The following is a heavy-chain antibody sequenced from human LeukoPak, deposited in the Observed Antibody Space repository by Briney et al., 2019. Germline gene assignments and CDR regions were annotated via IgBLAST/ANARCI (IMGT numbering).Heavy chain of an antibody. CDR3: TRGGSVPATRSFDY. Sequence: GSLRLSCSASGFTVSSDYMSWVRQAPGKGLAWLSVIYSGGTTYYADPVKGRFTISRDNSKNTVYLQMNSLRVEDTAVYYCTRGGSVPATRSFDYWGQGTLVTVSS. J-gene: IGHJ4*02. D-gene: IGHD6-19*01. CDR1: GFTVSSDY. CDR2: IYSGGTT. V-gene: IGHV3-66*01.